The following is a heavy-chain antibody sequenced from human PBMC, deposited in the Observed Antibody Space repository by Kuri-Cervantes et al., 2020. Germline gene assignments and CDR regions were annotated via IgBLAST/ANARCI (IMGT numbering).Heavy chain of an antibody. V-gene: IGHV1-18*01. CDR1: GCTFTSYG. CDR3: ARGPGSGYLSYYYYYGMDV. J-gene: IGHJ6*02. CDR2: ISDYNGNT. Sequence: ASVTVSCQASGCTFTSYGISWVRQAPGQGREGMGWISDYNGNTNYAQKPQGRVTMTTDTSTSTAYLELRSLRSGDTAVYYCARGPGSGYLSYYYYYGMDVWGQGTTVTVSS. D-gene: IGHD3-22*01.